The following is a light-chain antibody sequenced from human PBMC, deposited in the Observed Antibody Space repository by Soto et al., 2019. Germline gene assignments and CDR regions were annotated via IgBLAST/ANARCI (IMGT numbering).Light chain of an antibody. CDR1: QSISRD. V-gene: IGKV1-39*01. Sequence: IQMTRSPFSLSACVGHRVSIACRASQSISRDLNWYQQKKGKAPNLLIYAASTLESRVPSSLSGRGARHAVTTTIPSLRIEDVATHDCQQNYRNPLAFGGGTKVDIK. CDR3: QQNYRNPLA. CDR2: AAS. J-gene: IGKJ4*01.